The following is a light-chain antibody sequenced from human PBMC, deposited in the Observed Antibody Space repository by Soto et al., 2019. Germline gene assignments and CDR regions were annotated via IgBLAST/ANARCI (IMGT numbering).Light chain of an antibody. J-gene: IGKJ4*01. CDR3: QQYHHWPVT. Sequence: EIVLTQAPGTLSFSPGEIATLSFRASQSVSSSYLAWYQQKPGQAPRLLIYGASSRATGIPDRFSGSGSGTDFTLTINSLQSEDAAVYYCQQYHHWPVTFGGGTKVDIK. CDR2: GAS. CDR1: QSVSSSY. V-gene: IGKV3-20*01.